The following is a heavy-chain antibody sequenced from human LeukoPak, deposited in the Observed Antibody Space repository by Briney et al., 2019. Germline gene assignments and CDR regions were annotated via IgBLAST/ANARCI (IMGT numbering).Heavy chain of an antibody. D-gene: IGHD2-2*01. J-gene: IGHJ3*02. CDR2: IYYSGIT. Sequence: SETLSLTCTLSGGSISSSSFYWGWFRQPPGKGLECIGTIYYSGITYYNSSLKSRVTISVDTSKNQFSLKLSSVTAADTAVYFCARSGPAAGRPDAFDIWGQGTMVTVSS. CDR3: ARSGPAAGRPDAFDI. CDR1: GGSISSSSFY. V-gene: IGHV4-39*07.